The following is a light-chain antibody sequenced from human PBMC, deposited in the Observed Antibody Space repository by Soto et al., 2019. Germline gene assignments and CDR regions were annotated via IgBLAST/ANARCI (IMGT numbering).Light chain of an antibody. CDR3: ASYAGSNIWV. Sequence: QSALTQPPSASGSPGQSVTISCTGTSSDVGAYNYVSWYQPYPGKAPKLMIYEVSKRPSGVPDRFSGSKSGKTASLTVSGLQPEDEADYYCASYAGSNIWVFGGGTKVTVL. V-gene: IGLV2-8*01. CDR1: SSDVGAYNY. J-gene: IGLJ3*02. CDR2: EVS.